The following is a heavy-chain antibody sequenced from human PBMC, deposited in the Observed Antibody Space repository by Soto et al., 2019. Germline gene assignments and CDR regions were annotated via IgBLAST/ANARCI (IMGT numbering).Heavy chain of an antibody. CDR2: IIPIFGTA. J-gene: IGHJ5*02. CDR3: ASGGLSIAARRNWFDP. CDR1: GGTFSSYA. D-gene: IGHD6-6*01. V-gene: IGHV1-69*01. Sequence: QVQLVQSGAEVKKPGSSVKVSCKASGGTFSSYAISWVRQAPGQGLEWVGGIIPIFGTANYAQKFQGRVTITADESTSTAYMELSSLRSEDTAVYYCASGGLSIAARRNWFDPWGQGTLVTVSS.